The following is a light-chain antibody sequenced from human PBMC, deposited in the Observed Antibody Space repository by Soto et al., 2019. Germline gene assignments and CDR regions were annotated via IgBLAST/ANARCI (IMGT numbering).Light chain of an antibody. CDR2: AVS. CDR1: QSVSSSY. Sequence: EIVLTQSPGTLSLSPGERATLSCRASQSVSSSYLAWYQQKPGQAPRLLIFAVSSRATGIPDRFSGSGSGADYTLTISSLEPEDSAMYYCQQYGYSFWTFGQGTKVDIK. J-gene: IGKJ1*01. V-gene: IGKV3-20*01. CDR3: QQYGYSFWT.